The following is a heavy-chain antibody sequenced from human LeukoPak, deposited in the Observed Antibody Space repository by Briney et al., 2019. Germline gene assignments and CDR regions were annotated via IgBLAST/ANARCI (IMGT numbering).Heavy chain of an antibody. CDR2: INPNSGGT. D-gene: IGHD3-22*01. V-gene: IGHV1-2*02. CDR3: ARDRYYDSSYYFDY. CDR1: GYTFTGYY. J-gene: IGHJ4*02. Sequence: ASVKVSCKASGYTFTGYYMHWVLQAPGQGLEWMGWINPNSGGTNYAQKFQGRVTMTRDTSISTAYMELSSLRSDDTAVYYCARDRYYDSSYYFDYWGQGTLVTVSS.